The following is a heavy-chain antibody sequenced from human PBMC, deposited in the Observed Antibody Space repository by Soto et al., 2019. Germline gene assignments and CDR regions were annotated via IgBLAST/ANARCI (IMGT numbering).Heavy chain of an antibody. J-gene: IGHJ4*02. Sequence: GGSLRLSCAASGFTFSSYAMSWVRQAPGKGLEWVSAISGSGGSTYYADSVKGRFTISRDNSKNTLYLQMNSLRAEDTAVYYCAKDQDMGSLYWSTPQSFDYWGQGTLVTVSS. V-gene: IGHV3-23*01. CDR3: AKDQDMGSLYWSTPQSFDY. CDR1: GFTFSSYA. D-gene: IGHD2-15*01. CDR2: ISGSGGST.